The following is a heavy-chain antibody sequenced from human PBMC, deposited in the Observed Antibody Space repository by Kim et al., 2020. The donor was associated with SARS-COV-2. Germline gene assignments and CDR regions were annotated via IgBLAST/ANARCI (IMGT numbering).Heavy chain of an antibody. J-gene: IGHJ4*01. CDR2: IYSGGST. Sequence: GGSLRLSCAASGFIVSSSYMSWVRQAPGKGLEWVSVIYSGGSTYYADSVKGRFTISRDNSKNTLFLQMNSLRAEDTAVYYCARGHGGNTLDYWGQEPWSPSPQ. V-gene: IGHV3-53*01. D-gene: IGHD2-15*01. CDR3: ARGHGGNTLDY. CDR1: GFIVSSSY.